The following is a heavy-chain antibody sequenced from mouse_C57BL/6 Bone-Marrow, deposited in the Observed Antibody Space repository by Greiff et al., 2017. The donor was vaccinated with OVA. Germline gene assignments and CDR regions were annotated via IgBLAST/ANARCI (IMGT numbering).Heavy chain of an antibody. CDR2: ILPGSGST. J-gene: IGHJ3*01. V-gene: IGHV1-9*01. CDR3: ARSIYYDYGEAY. Sequence: QVQLQQSGAELMKPGASVNLSCKATGYTFSGYWIEWVKPRPGHGLEWIGEILPGSGSTNYNEKFKGKATFTADTSSNPAYMQLSSLTTEDSAIYYCARSIYYDYGEAYWGQGTLVTVSA. D-gene: IGHD2-4*01. CDR1: GYTFSGYW.